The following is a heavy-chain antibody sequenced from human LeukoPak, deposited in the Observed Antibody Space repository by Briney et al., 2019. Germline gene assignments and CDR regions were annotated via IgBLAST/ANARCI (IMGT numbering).Heavy chain of an antibody. Sequence: ASVKVSCEASGYTFTSYGISWVRQAPGQGLEWMGWISACNGNTNYAQKLQGRVTMTTDTSTSTAYMELRSLRSDDTAVYYCATEKYYQDAFDIWGQGTMVTVSS. D-gene: IGHD2-2*01. CDR1: GYTFTSYG. CDR3: ATEKYYQDAFDI. J-gene: IGHJ3*02. V-gene: IGHV1-18*01. CDR2: ISACNGNT.